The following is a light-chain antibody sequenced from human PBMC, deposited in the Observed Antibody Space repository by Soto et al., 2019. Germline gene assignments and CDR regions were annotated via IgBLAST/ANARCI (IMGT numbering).Light chain of an antibody. CDR2: WGS. J-gene: IGKJ1*01. CDR1: QSLLHSNGYNY. Sequence: DIVMTQSPLSLPVTPGEPASISCRSSQSLLHSNGYNYLDWYLQKPGQSPQLLIYWGSNRASGVPDRFSGSGSGTDFTLKINRVEAEDVVVYFCMQGIQSPPTFGQGTKVEIK. V-gene: IGKV2-28*01. CDR3: MQGIQSPPT.